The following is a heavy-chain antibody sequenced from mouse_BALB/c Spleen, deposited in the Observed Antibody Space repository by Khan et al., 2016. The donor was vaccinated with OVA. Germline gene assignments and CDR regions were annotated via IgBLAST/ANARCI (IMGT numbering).Heavy chain of an antibody. J-gene: IGHJ2*01. CDR2: INPSTGYP. D-gene: IGHD1-1*01. V-gene: IGHV1-7*01. CDR3: ARRGLRWDFDY. Sequence: QVQLKESGAELAKPGASVKMSCKASGYTFINYWILWVKQRPGQGLEWIGYINPSTGYPECNQNFKDKATLTADKSSSTAYMQLSSLTSEDSAVYYCARRGLRWDFDYWGQGTTLTVSS. CDR1: GYTFINYW.